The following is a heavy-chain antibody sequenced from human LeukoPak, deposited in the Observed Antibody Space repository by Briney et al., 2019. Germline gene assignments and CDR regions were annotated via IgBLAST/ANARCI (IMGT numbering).Heavy chain of an antibody. Sequence: ASVKVSCKASGYTFANYGINWVRQAPGQGLEWMGWISLANGNAGYAQRVQGRVTLTTDTSTSTAYMELRSLRSDDTAVYYCGRVPYVRPYQIDYWGQGTLVSISS. D-gene: IGHD2-2*01. CDR2: ISLANGNA. J-gene: IGHJ4*02. CDR3: GRVPYVRPYQIDY. V-gene: IGHV1-18*01. CDR1: GYTFANYG.